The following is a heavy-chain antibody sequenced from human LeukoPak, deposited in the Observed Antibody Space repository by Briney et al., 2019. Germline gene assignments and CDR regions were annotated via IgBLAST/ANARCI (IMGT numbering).Heavy chain of an antibody. CDR1: GFTFGDYA. CDR3: TRDDRKGLWFGESHFDY. J-gene: IGHJ4*02. CDR2: IRGKANGGTT. D-gene: IGHD3-10*01. V-gene: IGHV3-49*04. Sequence: GRSLRLSCTASGFTFGDYAMNWVCQAPGKGLGWVGFIRGKANGGTTEYAASVKGRFTISRDDSKSIAYLQMNSLKTEDTAVYYCTRDDRKGLWFGESHFDYWGQGTLVTVSS.